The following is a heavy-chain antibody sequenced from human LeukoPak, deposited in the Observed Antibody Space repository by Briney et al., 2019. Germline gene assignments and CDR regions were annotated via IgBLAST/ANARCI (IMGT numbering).Heavy chain of an antibody. CDR1: GFTFSSYG. Sequence: GRSLRLSCAASGFTFSSYGMHWVRQAPGKGLEWVSYISNSGSPTNYAGSVKGRFTLSRDNAKNLLYLQMNSLRAEDTAVYYCARVLKNGSPFDYWGQGTLVTVSS. J-gene: IGHJ4*02. CDR2: ISNSGSPT. V-gene: IGHV3-48*04. D-gene: IGHD5-24*01. CDR3: ARVLKNGSPFDY.